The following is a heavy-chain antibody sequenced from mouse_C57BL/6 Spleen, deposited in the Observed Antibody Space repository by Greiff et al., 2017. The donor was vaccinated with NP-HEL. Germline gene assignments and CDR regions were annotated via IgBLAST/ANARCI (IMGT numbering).Heavy chain of an antibody. CDR2: ISSGSSTI. CDR3: ARPYYYGSTPWFAY. CDR1: GFTFSDYG. J-gene: IGHJ3*01. D-gene: IGHD1-1*01. V-gene: IGHV5-17*01. Sequence: EVQGVESGGGLVKPGGSLKLSCAASGFTFSDYGMHWVRQAPEKGLEWVAYISSGSSTIYYADTVKGRFTISSDNAKNTLFLQMTSLRSEDTAMYYCARPYYYGSTPWFAYWGQGTLVTVSA.